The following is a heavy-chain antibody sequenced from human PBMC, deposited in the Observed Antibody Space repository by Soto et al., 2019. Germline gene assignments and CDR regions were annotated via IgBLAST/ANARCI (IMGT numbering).Heavy chain of an antibody. CDR2: ISSSSSYT. CDR3: ARCGPVAASNWFDP. CDR1: GFTFSDYY. Sequence: HVQLAESGGGLVKPGGSLRLSCAASGFTFSDYYMSWIRQAPGKGLEWVAYISSSSSYTNYADSVKGRFTISRDYAKNSLYLQMNSLRAEDTAVYYCARCGPVAASNWFDPWGPGTLVTVSS. V-gene: IGHV3-11*05. D-gene: IGHD6-19*01. J-gene: IGHJ5*02.